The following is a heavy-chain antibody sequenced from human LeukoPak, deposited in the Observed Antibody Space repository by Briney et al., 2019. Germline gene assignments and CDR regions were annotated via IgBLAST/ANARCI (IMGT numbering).Heavy chain of an antibody. CDR3: ARDLKWKQLWSLNWFDP. V-gene: IGHV3-7*01. Sequence: GGSLRLSCAASGFTFNNYWMSWVRQAPGKGLEWVATINQDESEKYYVDSVKGRFSISRDNVKDSLYLQMNSLRAEDTAMYYCARDLKWKQLWSLNWFDPWGRGILVTVSS. D-gene: IGHD5-18*01. J-gene: IGHJ5*02. CDR1: GFTFNNYW. CDR2: INQDESEK.